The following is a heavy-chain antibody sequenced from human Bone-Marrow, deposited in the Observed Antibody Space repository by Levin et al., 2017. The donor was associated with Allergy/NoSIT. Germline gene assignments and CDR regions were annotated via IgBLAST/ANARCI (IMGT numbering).Heavy chain of an antibody. Sequence: PGGSLRLSCGTSGFTFSSYGMHWVRQAPGKGLEWVAVITYDGSEAYHADSVKGRFTISRDNSNNMLYLEMNSLRAEDTAVYYCAKNRGYDFWSPAADVWGQGTPVTVSS. CDR2: ITYDGSEA. D-gene: IGHD3-3*01. J-gene: IGHJ6*02. CDR1: GFTFSSYG. CDR3: AKNRGYDFWSPAADV. V-gene: IGHV3-30*18.